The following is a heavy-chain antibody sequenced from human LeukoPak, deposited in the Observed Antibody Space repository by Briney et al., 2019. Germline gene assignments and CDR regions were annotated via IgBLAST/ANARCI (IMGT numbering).Heavy chain of an antibody. D-gene: IGHD6-13*01. CDR1: GFTFSSYA. J-gene: IGHJ6*02. V-gene: IGHV3-23*01. CDR2: ISGSGVST. Sequence: GGSLRLSCAASGFTFSSYAMSWVRQAPGKGLEWISVISGSGVSTYHADSVKGRFTISRDNSKNTLYLQMNSLRAEDTAVYYCAKVQGSSWYDIFGLDVWGQGTTVTVSS. CDR3: AKVQGSSWYDIFGLDV.